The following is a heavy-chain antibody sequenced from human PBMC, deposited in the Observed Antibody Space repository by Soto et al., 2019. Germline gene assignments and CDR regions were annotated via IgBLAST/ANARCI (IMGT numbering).Heavy chain of an antibody. J-gene: IGHJ5*02. CDR3: ARRSKDIVVVVAATGWFDR. Sequence: ASVKVSCKASGGTFSSYAISWVRQAPGQGLEWMGGIIPIFGTANYAQKFQGRVTITADESTSTAYMELSSLRSEDTAVYYCARRSKDIVVVVAATGWFDRWGQGTLVTVSS. D-gene: IGHD2-15*01. V-gene: IGHV1-69*13. CDR1: GGTFSSYA. CDR2: IIPIFGTA.